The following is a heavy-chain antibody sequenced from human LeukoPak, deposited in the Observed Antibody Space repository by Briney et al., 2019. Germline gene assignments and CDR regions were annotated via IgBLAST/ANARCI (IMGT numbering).Heavy chain of an antibody. CDR3: ARESIAVAGFDY. D-gene: IGHD6-19*01. J-gene: IGHJ4*02. Sequence: SETLSLTCTVSGASISSYYWSWIRQPPGKGLEWIGYISYSGSTNYNPSLKSRVTISADTSKNQVSLTLSSVTAADTAVYYCARESIAVAGFDYWGQGALVTVSS. V-gene: IGHV4-59*01. CDR2: ISYSGST. CDR1: GASISSYY.